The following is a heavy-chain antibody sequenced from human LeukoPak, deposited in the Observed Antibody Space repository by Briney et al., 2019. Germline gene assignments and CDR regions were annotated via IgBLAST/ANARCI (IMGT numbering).Heavy chain of an antibody. CDR2: ISGSGGST. D-gene: IGHD3-22*01. Sequence: GGSLRLSCAASGFTFSSYAMSWVRQAPGKGLEWVSAISGSGGSTYYADSVKGRFTISRDNSKNTLYLQMNSLRAEDTAVYYCAKDPAPYYDSSGPPNWFDPWGQGTLVTVSS. J-gene: IGHJ5*02. CDR3: AKDPAPYYDSSGPPNWFDP. CDR1: GFTFSSYA. V-gene: IGHV3-23*01.